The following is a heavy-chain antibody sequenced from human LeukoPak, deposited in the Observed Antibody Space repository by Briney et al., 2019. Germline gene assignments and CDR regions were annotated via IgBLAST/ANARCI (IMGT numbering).Heavy chain of an antibody. CDR2: IKQDGSEK. D-gene: IGHD2-2*01. V-gene: IGHV3-7*01. CDR3: AREYCSSTRCYPSYFDY. CDR1: GFSFSSHW. J-gene: IGHJ4*02. Sequence: SGGSLRLSCAASGFSFSSHWMSWVRQAPGKGLEWLANIKQDGSEKYYVDSVKGRFTISRDNAKNSLYLQMNSLRAEDTAVYYCAREYCSSTRCYPSYFDYWGQGTLVTVSS.